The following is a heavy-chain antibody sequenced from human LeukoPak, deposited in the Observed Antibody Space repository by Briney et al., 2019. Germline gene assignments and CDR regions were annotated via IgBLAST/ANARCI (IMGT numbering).Heavy chain of an antibody. Sequence: PSETLSLTCTVSGGSISSYYWSWIRQPAGKGLEWIGRIYTSGSTNYNPSLKSRVTISVDTSKNQFSLKLSSVTAADTAVYYCAGDTPEYYQMGGAFDIWGQGTMVTVSS. CDR3: AGDTPEYYQMGGAFDI. J-gene: IGHJ3*02. D-gene: IGHD2-2*01. CDR2: IYTSGST. V-gene: IGHV4-4*07. CDR1: GGSISSYY.